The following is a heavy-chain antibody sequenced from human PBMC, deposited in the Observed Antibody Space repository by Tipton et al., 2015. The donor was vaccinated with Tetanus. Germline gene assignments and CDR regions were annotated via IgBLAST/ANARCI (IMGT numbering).Heavy chain of an antibody. CDR3: AAPRGKSTRTINIEVAWGYALAV. CDR1: GFTFASFA. J-gene: IGHJ6*02. V-gene: IGHV3-30*04. D-gene: IGHD6-19*01. CDR2: ISHDGTTQ. Sequence: RSLRLSCAASGFTFASFAMHWVRQAPGKGLDWVAIISHDGTTQHYGDSVKGRFTISRDNSENTLFLQMNSLKPEDTAVYYCAAPRGKSTRTINIEVAWGYALAVWGQGTTVTVSS.